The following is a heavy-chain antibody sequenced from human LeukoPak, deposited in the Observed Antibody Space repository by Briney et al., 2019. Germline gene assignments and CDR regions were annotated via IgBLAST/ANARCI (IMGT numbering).Heavy chain of an antibody. CDR2: IGRRGDDT. Sequence: GGSLRLSCAASGFTFSSYTMNWVRQAPGKGLEWVSVIGRRGDDTGYADSVKGRFTISRGNSKNTLSLQMNSLRAEDTAVYYCARDQSGGYSGYGLRGIYWYFDLWGRGTLVTVSS. CDR3: ARDQSGGYSGYGLRGIYWYFDL. J-gene: IGHJ2*01. D-gene: IGHD5-12*01. V-gene: IGHV3-23*01. CDR1: GFTFSSYT.